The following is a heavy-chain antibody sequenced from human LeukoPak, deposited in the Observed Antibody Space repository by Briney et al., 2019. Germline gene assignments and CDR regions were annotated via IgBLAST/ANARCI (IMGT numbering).Heavy chain of an antibody. J-gene: IGHJ3*02. D-gene: IGHD1-1*01. Sequence: GGSLRLSCAASGFTFDDYGMSWVRQAPGKGLEWVSGINWNGGSTGYADSVKGRFTISRDNAKNSLYLQMNSLRAEDTALYYCARVPIPVMWKSVAFDIWGQGTMVTVSS. V-gene: IGHV3-20*04. CDR3: ARVPIPVMWKSVAFDI. CDR1: GFTFDDYG. CDR2: INWNGGST.